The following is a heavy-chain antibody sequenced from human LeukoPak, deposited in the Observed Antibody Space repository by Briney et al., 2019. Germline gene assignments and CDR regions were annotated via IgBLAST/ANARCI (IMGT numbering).Heavy chain of an antibody. D-gene: IGHD4-17*01. J-gene: IGHJ6*04. CDR2: IYYSGST. V-gene: IGHV4-39*07. CDR1: GGSISSSSYY. CDR3: ARDDYGDYV. Sequence: SETLSLTCAVSGGSISSSSYYWGWIRQPPGKGLEWIGSIYYSGSTYYNPSLKSRVTISVDTSKNQFSLKLSSVTAADTAVYYCARDDYGDYVWGKGTTVTVSS.